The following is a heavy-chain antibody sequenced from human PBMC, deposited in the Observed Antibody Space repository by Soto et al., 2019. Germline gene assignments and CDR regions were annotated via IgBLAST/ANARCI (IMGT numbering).Heavy chain of an antibody. CDR3: VKDNAPAYAF. J-gene: IGHJ1*01. D-gene: IGHD2-2*01. CDR2: ITPLFGTT. V-gene: IGHV1-69*01. Sequence: QVRLVQSGAEVRKPGSSVTVSCKASGATFRSFAFTWVRQAPGGGLEWVGGITPLFGTTNYAERLQGRVTITADESTSTVSLEVSSLTSEDSAVYFCVKDNAPAYAFWGQGTLVTVSS. CDR1: GATFRSFA.